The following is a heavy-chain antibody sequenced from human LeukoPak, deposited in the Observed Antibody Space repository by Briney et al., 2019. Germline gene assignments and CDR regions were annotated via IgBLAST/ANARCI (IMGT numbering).Heavy chain of an antibody. CDR2: IKNKSEGEIT. CDR3: TSSIRGNGGFDY. CDR1: GFSLNNAW. D-gene: IGHD4-23*01. Sequence: GGSDRLSWVGTGFSLNNAWMNWVRQAPGKGLEWVGRIKNKSEGEITDYAAPVKGTFTISRDDSKNTLYLQMNSLKTEDTAVYYCTSSIRGNGGFDYWGQGTLVTVSS. J-gene: IGHJ4*02. V-gene: IGHV3-15*01.